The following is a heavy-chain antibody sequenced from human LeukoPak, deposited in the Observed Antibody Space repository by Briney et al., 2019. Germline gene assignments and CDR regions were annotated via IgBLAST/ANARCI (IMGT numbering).Heavy chain of an antibody. CDR3: ARHWSDGSSWSFYGMDV. CDR1: GGSISSYY. V-gene: IGHV4-59*08. CDR2: IYYSGST. D-gene: IGHD6-13*01. Sequence: SETLSLTCTVSGGSISSYYWSWIRQPPGKGLEWIGYIYYSGSTNYNPSLKSRVTISVDTSKNQFSLKLSSVTAADTAVYYCARHWSDGSSWSFYGMDVWGQGTTVTVSS. J-gene: IGHJ6*02.